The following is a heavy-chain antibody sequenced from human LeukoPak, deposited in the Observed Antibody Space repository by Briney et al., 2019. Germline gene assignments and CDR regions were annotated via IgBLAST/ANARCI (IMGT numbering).Heavy chain of an antibody. Sequence: PGGSLRLSCAASGFTFSGYAMSWVRQAPGKGLEWVSAISGSGGSTYYADSVKGRFTISRDNSKNTLYLQMNSLRAEDTAVYYCARGGYSSGWYWKYFDYWGQGTLVTVSS. CDR3: ARGGYSSGWYWKYFDY. CDR2: ISGSGGST. CDR1: GFTFSGYA. D-gene: IGHD6-19*01. V-gene: IGHV3-23*01. J-gene: IGHJ4*02.